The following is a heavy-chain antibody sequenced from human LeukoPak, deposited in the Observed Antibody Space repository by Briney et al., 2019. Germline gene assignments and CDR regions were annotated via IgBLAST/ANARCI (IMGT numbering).Heavy chain of an antibody. CDR1: GGSMSDSIT. J-gene: IGHJ4*02. Sequence: PSETLSLTCSVSGGSMSDSITWGWVRQPPGKGLEWIANINDDGRTAPNLSLRGRLTISQDRSKNQFYLKVSSVTAADTAFYYCARVLTAAGLDFWGQGILVTVSS. V-gene: IGHV4/OR15-8*01. D-gene: IGHD6-25*01. CDR3: ARVLTAAGLDF. CDR2: INDDGRT.